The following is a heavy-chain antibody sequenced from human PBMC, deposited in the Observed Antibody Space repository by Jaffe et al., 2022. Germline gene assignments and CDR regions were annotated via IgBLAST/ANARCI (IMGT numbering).Heavy chain of an antibody. D-gene: IGHD3-16*01. Sequence: EVKLVESGGGLVQPGGSLRLSCAASGLVFSSSDLHWVRQATGKGLEWVAGIGAAGDTYYSDSVKGRFTISRENGDNSLYLQMSRLRAGDTAVYYCVRETWGTCDGSHYCYFESWGQGTLVTVSS. CDR2: IGAAGDT. V-gene: IGHV3-13*01. J-gene: IGHJ4*02. CDR1: GLVFSSSD. CDR3: VRETWGTCDGSHYCYFES.